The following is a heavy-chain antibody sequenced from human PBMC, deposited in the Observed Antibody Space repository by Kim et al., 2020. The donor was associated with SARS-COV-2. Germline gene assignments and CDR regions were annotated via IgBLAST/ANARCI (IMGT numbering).Heavy chain of an antibody. CDR2: IWYDGSNK. Sequence: GGSLRLSCAASGLTFSNYGMHWVRQAPGKGLEWVAVIWYDGSNKYYADSVRGRFTISRDNSKNMVYLPMSSLRAEDTAVYYCVRDAKGPFDYWGQGTRVT. V-gene: IGHV3-33*01. CDR3: VRDAKGPFDY. CDR1: GLTFSNYG. J-gene: IGHJ4*02.